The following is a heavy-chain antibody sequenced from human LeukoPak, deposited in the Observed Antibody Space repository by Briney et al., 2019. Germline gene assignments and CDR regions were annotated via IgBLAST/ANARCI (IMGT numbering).Heavy chain of an antibody. CDR3: ARVLETDCSGGSCYSGLDY. Sequence: GGSLRLSCAASGFTFSRYNMNWVRQAPGKGLEWVSSISRTGNYIYYADSVKGRFTISRDNAQNSLFLQMNSLRVEDMAVYYCARVLETDCSGGSCYSGLDYWGQGTLVTVSS. CDR2: ISRTGNYI. D-gene: IGHD2-15*01. V-gene: IGHV3-21*01. J-gene: IGHJ4*02. CDR1: GFTFSRYN.